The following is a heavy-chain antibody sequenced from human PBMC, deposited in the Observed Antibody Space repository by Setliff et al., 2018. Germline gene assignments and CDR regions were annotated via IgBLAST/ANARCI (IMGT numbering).Heavy chain of an antibody. CDR3: VNSYRGYDDYPDYYYMDV. CDR1: GFTFSNYW. D-gene: IGHD3-16*02. V-gene: IGHV3-74*01. J-gene: IGHJ6*03. CDR2: INNDGSTT. Sequence: GSLRLSCAASGFTFSNYWMHWVRQAPGKGLVWVSRINNDGSTTSYADSVKGRFTISRDNAKNSLYLQMNSLRVEDTAVYYCVNSYRGYDDYPDYYYMDVWGKGTTVTVSS.